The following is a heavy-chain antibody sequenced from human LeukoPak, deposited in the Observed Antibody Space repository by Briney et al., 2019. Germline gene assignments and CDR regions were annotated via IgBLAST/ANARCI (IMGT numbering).Heavy chain of an antibody. J-gene: IGHJ4*02. Sequence: PRGSLRLSCAASGFTFSSYGLHWVRQAPGKGLEWVAFIRYDGSNKYYADSVKGRFTISRDNSKNTLYLQMNSLRAEDTAVYYCAKDLHGKRGFDYWGQGTLVTVSS. CDR1: GFTFSSYG. V-gene: IGHV3-30*02. CDR3: AKDLHGKRGFDY. CDR2: IRYDGSNK.